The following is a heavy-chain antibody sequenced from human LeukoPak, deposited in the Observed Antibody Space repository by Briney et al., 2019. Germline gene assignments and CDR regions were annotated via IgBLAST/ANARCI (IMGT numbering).Heavy chain of an antibody. CDR2: IYYRGTT. V-gene: IGHV4-59*01. CDR3: ARGDYDSSGYYYGYSFDY. Sequence: SETLSLTCTVSGASINSYYWSWIRQPPGKGLEWIGYIYYRGTTNYNPSLKSRVTISVDTSKTQFSLKLSSVTAADTAVYYCARGDYDSSGYYYGYSFDYWGRGTLVTVSS. CDR1: GASINSYY. J-gene: IGHJ4*02. D-gene: IGHD3-22*01.